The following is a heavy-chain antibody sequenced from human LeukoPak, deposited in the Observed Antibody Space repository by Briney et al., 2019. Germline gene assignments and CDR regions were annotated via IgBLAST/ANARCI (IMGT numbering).Heavy chain of an antibody. V-gene: IGHV3-23*01. CDR1: GFTFSSYA. J-gene: IGHJ4*02. CDR3: AKDRDIVVVPCFDY. D-gene: IGHD2-2*01. Sequence: GGSLRLSCAASGFTFSSYAMSWVRQAPGKGLEWVSSISGNGGSTYDADSVKGRFTISRDNSKNTLYLQMNSLRAEDTAVYYCAKDRDIVVVPCFDYWGQGTLVSVSS. CDR2: ISGNGGST.